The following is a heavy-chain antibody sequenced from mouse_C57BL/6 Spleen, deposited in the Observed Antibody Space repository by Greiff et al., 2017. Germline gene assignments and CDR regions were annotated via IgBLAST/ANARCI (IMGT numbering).Heavy chain of an antibody. D-gene: IGHD2-2*01. CDR3: ARGNYAYDGDYFDY. CDR1: GYTFTSYW. CDR2: IDPSDSYT. V-gene: IGHV1-69*01. J-gene: IGHJ2*01. Sequence: QVQLKQPGAELVMPGASVKLSCKASGYTFTSYWMHWVKQRPGQGLEWIGEIDPSDSYTNYNQKFKGKSTLTVDKSSSTAYMQLSSLTSEDSAVYYCARGNYAYDGDYFDYWGQGTTLTVSS.